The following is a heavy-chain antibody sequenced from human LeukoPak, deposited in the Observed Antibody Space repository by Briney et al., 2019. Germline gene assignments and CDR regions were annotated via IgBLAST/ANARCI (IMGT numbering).Heavy chain of an antibody. J-gene: IGHJ3*02. CDR1: GFTFSSYA. V-gene: IGHV3-23*01. Sequence: GGSLRLSCAASGFTFSSYAMSWVRQAPGKGLECISGFSGSGGSTYYADSVKGRFTISRDNSKNTLYLQMNSLRAEDTAVYYCAKEDTGSDAFDIWGQGTMVTVSS. CDR2: FSGSGGST. D-gene: IGHD3-10*01. CDR3: AKEDTGSDAFDI.